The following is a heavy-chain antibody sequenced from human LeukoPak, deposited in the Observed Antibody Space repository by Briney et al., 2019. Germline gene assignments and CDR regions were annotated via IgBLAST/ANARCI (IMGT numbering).Heavy chain of an antibody. Sequence: ASVKVSCKASGFVFTSYGFTWVRQAPGQGLEWMGWISANDGKTHYSEKHQGRVTMSTDTVTSTAYMELRSLRPDDTAVYYCARELHVERDDYWGQGTLVTVSS. CDR3: ARELHVERDDY. CDR2: ISANDGKT. V-gene: IGHV1-18*01. CDR1: GFVFTSYG. J-gene: IGHJ4*02. D-gene: IGHD1-1*01.